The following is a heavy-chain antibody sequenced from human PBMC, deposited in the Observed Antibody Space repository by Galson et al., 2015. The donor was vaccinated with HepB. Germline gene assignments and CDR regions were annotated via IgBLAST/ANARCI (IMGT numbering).Heavy chain of an antibody. V-gene: IGHV3-30-3*01. CDR2: ISYDGSNK. D-gene: IGHD3-10*01. CDR3: ARDRYYGSGSYGAYYYYGMDV. J-gene: IGHJ6*02. Sequence: SLRLSCAASGFTFSSYAMHWVRQAPGKGLEWVAVISYDGSNKYYADSVKGRFTISRDNSKNTLYLQMNSLRAEDTAVYYCARDRYYGSGSYGAYYYYGMDVWGQGTTVTVSS. CDR1: GFTFSSYA.